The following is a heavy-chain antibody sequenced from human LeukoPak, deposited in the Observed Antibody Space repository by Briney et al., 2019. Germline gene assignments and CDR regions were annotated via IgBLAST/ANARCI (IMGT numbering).Heavy chain of an antibody. V-gene: IGHV4-59*08. D-gene: IGHD4-23*01. CDR3: AGLRSTVAWASFDY. CDR1: GSISSYY. Sequence: SETLSLTCIVSGSISSYYWTWIRQPPGKGLEWIGHSYFTGNPNYNPSLKSRVTISIDPPKNQFSLKLTSVTAADTAVYYCAGLRSTVAWASFDYWGQGILVTVSS. CDR2: SYFTGNP. J-gene: IGHJ4*02.